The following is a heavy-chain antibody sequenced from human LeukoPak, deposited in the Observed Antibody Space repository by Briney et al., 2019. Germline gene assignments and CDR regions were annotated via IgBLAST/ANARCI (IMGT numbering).Heavy chain of an antibody. CDR1: GFTFSSYG. Sequence: GGSLRLSCAASGFTFSSYGMHWVRQAPGKGLEWVAVISYDGSNKYYADSVKRRSTICRDNSKNTLYLQMNSLRAEDTAVYYCAKDTSHSSSWYENWFDPWGQGTLVTVSS. D-gene: IGHD6-13*01. CDR2: ISYDGSNK. J-gene: IGHJ5*02. V-gene: IGHV3-30*18. CDR3: AKDTSHSSSWYENWFDP.